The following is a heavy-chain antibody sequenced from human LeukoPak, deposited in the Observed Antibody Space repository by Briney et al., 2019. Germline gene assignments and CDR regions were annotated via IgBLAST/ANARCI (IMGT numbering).Heavy chain of an antibody. CDR2: ISNNGGYT. V-gene: IGHV3-23*01. Sequence: GGSLRLSCAASGFTFSSSAMSWVRQAPGKGLEWVSAISNNGGYTYYADSVQGRFTISRDNSKSTLCLQMNSLRAEDTAVYYCAKDEAITIFGVVTYFDYWGQGTLVTVSS. D-gene: IGHD3-3*01. CDR1: GFTFSSSA. J-gene: IGHJ4*02. CDR3: AKDEAITIFGVVTYFDY.